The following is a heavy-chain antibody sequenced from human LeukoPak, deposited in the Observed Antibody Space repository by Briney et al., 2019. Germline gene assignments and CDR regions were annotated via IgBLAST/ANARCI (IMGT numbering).Heavy chain of an antibody. D-gene: IGHD3-10*01. CDR3: ARGGLLWFGELLYERDFLDF. J-gene: IGHJ4*02. V-gene: IGHV1-2*02. Sequence: ASVKVSCKASGYNITGYYMVWVRQAPGQGPEWMGWMSPNSGATDYAQKFQGRVTMTGDTSISTAYLDLSRLTSDDTAVYFCARGGLLWFGELLYERDFLDFWGQGTLVTVST. CDR1: GYNITGYY. CDR2: MSPNSGAT.